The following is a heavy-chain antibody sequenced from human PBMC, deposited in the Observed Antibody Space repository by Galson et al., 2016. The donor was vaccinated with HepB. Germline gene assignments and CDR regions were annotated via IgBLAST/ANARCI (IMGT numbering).Heavy chain of an antibody. Sequence: SETLSLTCSVSGGSISSYYWSWIRQPPGKGLEWIGYMYYNGSATYNPSLRSRVTISVDTSKNQFSLRLSSVTAADTAVYYCARDLTGYRSRWQYGDGMDVWGQGTTVTVSS. CDR2: MYYNGSA. J-gene: IGHJ6*02. CDR3: ARDLTGYRSRWQYGDGMDV. V-gene: IGHV4-59*01. CDR1: GGSISSYY. D-gene: IGHD6-13*01.